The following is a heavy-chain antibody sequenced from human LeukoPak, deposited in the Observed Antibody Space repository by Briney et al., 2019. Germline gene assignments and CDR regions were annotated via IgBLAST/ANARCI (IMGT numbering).Heavy chain of an antibody. CDR2: IYSGGKT. D-gene: IGHD6-13*01. J-gene: IGHJ4*02. CDR1: GFIVSSNH. V-gene: IGHV3-53*01. CDR3: ARSYSSSPLDY. Sequence: PGGSLRLSCAASGFIVSSNHMNWVRQAPGKGLEWVSVIYSGGKTFYADSVKGRFTISRDNSENTLYLQMNSLRAEDTAVYYCARSYSSSPLDYWGQGTLVTVSS.